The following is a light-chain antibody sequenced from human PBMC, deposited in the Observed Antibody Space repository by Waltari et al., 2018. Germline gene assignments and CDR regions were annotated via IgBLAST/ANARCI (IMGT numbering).Light chain of an antibody. CDR1: ETINTW. CDR3: QQFKSYPIT. CDR2: DAS. J-gene: IGKJ5*01. V-gene: IGKV1-5*01. Sequence: DIQMTQSPSTLSASVGDRATITCRASETINTWLAWYQQKPGKAPNLLIYDASSLQSGVPSRFSGSGSGTEFTLTISSLQPGDFATYYCQQFKSYPITFGQGTRLEIK.